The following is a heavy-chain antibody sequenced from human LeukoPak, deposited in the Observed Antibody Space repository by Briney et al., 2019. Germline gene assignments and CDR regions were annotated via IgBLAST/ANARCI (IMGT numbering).Heavy chain of an antibody. CDR1: GYTLTSYA. J-gene: IGHJ4*02. V-gene: IGHV1-3*03. Sequence: ASVKVSCKASGYTLTSYAMQWVRQAPGQRLEWMGWINAGNGNTKYSQEFQGRVTITRDTSASTAYMELSSLRSEDMAVYYCARGYYYDSSGYYKDFDYWGQGTLVTVSS. D-gene: IGHD3-22*01. CDR2: INAGNGNT. CDR3: ARGYYYDSSGYYKDFDY.